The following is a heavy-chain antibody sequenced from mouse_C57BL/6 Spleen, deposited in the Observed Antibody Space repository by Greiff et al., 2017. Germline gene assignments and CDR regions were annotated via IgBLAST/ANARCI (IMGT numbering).Heavy chain of an antibody. D-gene: IGHD1-1*01. CDR1: GYTFTSYW. V-gene: IGHV1-7*01. CDR3: ARLDTTVDWYFDV. CDR2: INPSSGYT. Sequence: VQLQQSGAELAKPGASVKLSCKASGYTFTSYWMHWVKQRPGQGLEWIGYINPSSGYTKYNQKFKDKATLTADKSSSTAYMQLSSLTYEDSAVYYCARLDTTVDWYFDVWGAGTTVTVSS. J-gene: IGHJ1*01.